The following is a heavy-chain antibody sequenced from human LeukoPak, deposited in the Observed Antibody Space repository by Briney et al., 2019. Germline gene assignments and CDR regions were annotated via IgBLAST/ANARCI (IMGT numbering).Heavy chain of an antibody. D-gene: IGHD4-17*01. CDR3: ARHGPDYGDYLCYDY. CDR1: GYSFTNYW. CDR2: IYPGDSDT. J-gene: IGHJ4*02. V-gene: IGHV5-51*01. Sequence: GESLKISCKGSGYSFTNYWIGWVRQMPGKGLEWMGIIYPGDSDTRYSPSFQGQVTISADKSISTAYLQWSSLKASDTAMYYCARHGPDYGDYLCYDYWGQGTLVTVSS.